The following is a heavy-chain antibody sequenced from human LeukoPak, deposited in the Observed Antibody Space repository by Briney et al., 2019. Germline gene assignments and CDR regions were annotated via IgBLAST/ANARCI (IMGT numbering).Heavy chain of an antibody. J-gene: IGHJ2*01. CDR2: IFYDGDT. CDR3: ARDLSSGRRYFDL. Sequence: SETLSLTCTVSGGSISSDDYYWGWIRQPPGKGLEWIGTIFYDGDTYYSPSLKSRVTVSVDTSKNQFSLKLSSVTAADTAVYYCARDLSSGRRYFDLWGRGTLVTVSS. V-gene: IGHV4-39*02. D-gene: IGHD6-19*01. CDR1: GGSISSDDYY.